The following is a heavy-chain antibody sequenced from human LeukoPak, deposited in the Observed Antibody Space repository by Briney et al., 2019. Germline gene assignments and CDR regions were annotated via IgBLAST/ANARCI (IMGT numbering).Heavy chain of an antibody. V-gene: IGHV1-2*02. CDR2: INPNSGGT. CDR3: ARDYGDYVDYYYYMDV. Sequence: GASVKVSCKASGYTFTGHYMHWVRQAPGQGLEWMGWINPNSGGTNYAQKFQGRVTMTRDTSISTAYMELSRLRSDDTAVYYCARDYGDYVDYYYYMDVWGKGTTVTVSS. D-gene: IGHD4-17*01. CDR1: GYTFTGHY. J-gene: IGHJ6*03.